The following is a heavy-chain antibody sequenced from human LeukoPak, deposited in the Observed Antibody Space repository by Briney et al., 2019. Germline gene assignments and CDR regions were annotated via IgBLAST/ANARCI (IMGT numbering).Heavy chain of an antibody. CDR2: INNDGSYS. CDR3: ARVSGLRMNEYLQH. CDR1: GLTFSNSW. D-gene: IGHD3-9*01. Sequence: GGSLRLSCAASGLTFSNSWMHWVRQAPGKGLVWVSRINNDGSYSSYADSVKGRFTISRDNAKNTLYLQMNSLRAEDTAVYFCARVSGLRMNEYLQHWGQGTLVTVSS. V-gene: IGHV3-74*01. J-gene: IGHJ1*01.